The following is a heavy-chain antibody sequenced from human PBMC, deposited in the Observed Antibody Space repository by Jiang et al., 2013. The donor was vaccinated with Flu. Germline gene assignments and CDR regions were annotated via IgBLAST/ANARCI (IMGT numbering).Heavy chain of an antibody. D-gene: IGHD3-10*01. CDR2: IRSKAYGGTT. CDR1: GFTFGDYA. J-gene: IGHJ4*02. Sequence: SCTASGFTFGDYAMSWVRQAPGKGLEWVGFIRSKAYGGTTEYAASVKGRFTISRDDSKSIAYLQMNSLKTEDTAVYYCTRVGGYYYGSGSYFGVYWGQGTLVTVSS. V-gene: IGHV3-49*04. CDR3: TRVGGYYYGSGSYFGVY.